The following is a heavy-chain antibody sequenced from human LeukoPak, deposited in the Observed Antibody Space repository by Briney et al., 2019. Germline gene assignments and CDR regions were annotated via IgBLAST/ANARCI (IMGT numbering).Heavy chain of an antibody. D-gene: IGHD6-13*01. CDR1: GFTFSSYS. J-gene: IGHJ6*03. V-gene: IGHV3-21*01. Sequence: NPGGSLRLSCAASGFTFSSYSMNWVRQAPGKGLEWVSSISSSSSYIYYADPVKGRFTISRDNAKNSLYLQMNSLRAEDTAVYYCAREAAAGPIYMDVWGKGTTVTVSS. CDR3: AREAAAGPIYMDV. CDR2: ISSSSSYI.